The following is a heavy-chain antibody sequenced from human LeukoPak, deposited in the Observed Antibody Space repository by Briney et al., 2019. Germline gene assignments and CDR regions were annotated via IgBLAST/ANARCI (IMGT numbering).Heavy chain of an antibody. Sequence: PGGSLRLSCAASGFTVSSNYMSWVRQAPGKGLEWVSVIYSGGSTYYADSVKGRFTISRDNSKNTLYLQMNSLRAEDTAVYYCARELSTPAHAFDIWGQGTMVTVSS. J-gene: IGHJ3*02. CDR3: ARELSTPAHAFDI. V-gene: IGHV3-53*01. D-gene: IGHD2-2*01. CDR2: IYSGGST. CDR1: GFTVSSNY.